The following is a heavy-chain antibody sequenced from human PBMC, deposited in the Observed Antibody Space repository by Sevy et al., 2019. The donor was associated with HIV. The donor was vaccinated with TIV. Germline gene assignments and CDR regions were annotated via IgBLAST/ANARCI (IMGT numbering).Heavy chain of an antibody. V-gene: IGHV3-48*01. J-gene: IGHJ3*02. CDR1: GFTFSSYS. D-gene: IGHD1-26*01. CDR3: AREGGAALRAFDI. CDR2: ISSSSSTI. Sequence: GGSLRLSCAASGFTFSSYSMNWVRQAPGKGLEWVSYISSSSSTIYYADSVKGRFTISRENAKNSLYLQMNSLRAEDTAVYYCAREGGAALRAFDIWGQGTMVTVSS.